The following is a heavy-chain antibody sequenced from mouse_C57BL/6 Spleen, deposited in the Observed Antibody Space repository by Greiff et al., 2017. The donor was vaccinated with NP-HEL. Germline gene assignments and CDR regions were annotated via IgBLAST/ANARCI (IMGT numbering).Heavy chain of an antibody. CDR1: GYTFTEYT. V-gene: IGHV1-62-2*01. CDR3: ARHLNYYGSSHLYAMDY. CDR2: FYPGSGSI. Sequence: VQLQQSGAELVKPGASVKLSCKASGYTFTEYTIHWVKQRSGQGLEWIGWFYPGSGSIKYNEKFKDKATLTADKSSSTVYMELSRLTSEDSAVYFCARHLNYYGSSHLYAMDYWGQGTSVTVSS. D-gene: IGHD1-1*01. J-gene: IGHJ4*01.